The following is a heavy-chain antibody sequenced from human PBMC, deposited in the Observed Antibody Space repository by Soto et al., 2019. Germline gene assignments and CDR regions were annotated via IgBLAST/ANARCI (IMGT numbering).Heavy chain of an antibody. J-gene: IGHJ4*02. V-gene: IGHV3-15*01. D-gene: IGHD2-15*01. CDR2: IKSKTDGGTT. CDR3: TTDFPPIVVVVAADY. Sequence: GGSLRLSCAASGFTFSNAWMSWVRQAPGKGLEWVGRIKSKTDGGTTDYAAPVKGRFTISRDDSKNTLYLQMNSLKTEDTAVYYGTTDFPPIVVVVAADYWGQGTLVTVSS. CDR1: GFTFSNAW.